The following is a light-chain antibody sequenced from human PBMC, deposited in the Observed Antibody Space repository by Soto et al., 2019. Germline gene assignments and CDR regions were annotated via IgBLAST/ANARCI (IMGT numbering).Light chain of an antibody. Sequence: DLVMTQSPDSLAVSLGERATINCKSSQSVLYSSNNKNYLAWYQQKPGQPPRLLIYWASTRESGVPDRFSGNGSGTGFHPTISNLQAEDFAVYSCQQYYSSPLPFGPGTKGDIK. CDR3: QQYYSSPLP. CDR2: WAS. J-gene: IGKJ3*01. V-gene: IGKV4-1*01. CDR1: QSVLYSSNNKNY.